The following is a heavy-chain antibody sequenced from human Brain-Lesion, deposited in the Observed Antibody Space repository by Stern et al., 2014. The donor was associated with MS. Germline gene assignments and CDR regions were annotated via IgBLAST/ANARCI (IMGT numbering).Heavy chain of an antibody. D-gene: IGHD2-2*01. V-gene: IGHV4-61*02. CDR2: IFNSGST. J-gene: IGHJ6*02. CDR3: ARGRVVPGFQYYATDV. Sequence: VQLVESGPGLVKPSQTLSLSCTVSGGSISSGGYYWSWIRQPAGKGLEWIGRIFNSGSTSYNPSLKSRVTLSIDTSKNQFSLSLTPMTAADTAVYYCARGRVVPGFQYYATDVWGQGTTVIVSS. CDR1: GGSISSGGYY.